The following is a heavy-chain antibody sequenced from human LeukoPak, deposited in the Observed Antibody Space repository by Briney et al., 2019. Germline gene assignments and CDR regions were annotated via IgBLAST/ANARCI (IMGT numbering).Heavy chain of an antibody. J-gene: IGHJ4*02. CDR3: ARDAYQVAGSTLNDY. CDR2: ISSSGSTI. CDR1: GFTFSSYE. Sequence: GGSLRLSCAASGFTFSSYEMNWVRQAPGKGLEWVSYISSSGSTIYYADSVKGRFTISRDNAKNSLYLQMSSLRAEDTAVYYCARDAYQVAGSTLNDYWGQGTLVTVSS. D-gene: IGHD3-16*01. V-gene: IGHV3-48*03.